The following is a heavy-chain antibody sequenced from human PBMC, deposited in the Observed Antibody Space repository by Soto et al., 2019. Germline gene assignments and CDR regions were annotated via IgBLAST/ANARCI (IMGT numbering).Heavy chain of an antibody. V-gene: IGHV3-48*03. CDR2: ISSSGSTI. D-gene: IGHD3-22*01. CDR1: GFTFSSYE. CDR3: ARDTRNYYDSSGYYPQYYYYYGMDV. J-gene: IGHJ6*02. Sequence: PGGSLRLSCAASGFTFSSYEMNWVRQAPGKGLEWVSYISSSGSTIYYADSVKGRFTISRDNAKNSLYLQMNSLRAEDTAVYYCARDTRNYYDSSGYYPQYYYYYGMDVWGQGTTVTVS.